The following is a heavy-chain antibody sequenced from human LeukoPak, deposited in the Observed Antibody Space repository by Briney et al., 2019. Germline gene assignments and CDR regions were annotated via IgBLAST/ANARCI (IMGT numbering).Heavy chain of an antibody. CDR2: ISGSGRRT. Sequence: GGSLRLSCAVSGITLSNYGMSWVRQAPGKGLEWVAGISGSGRRTTYADSVKGRFTIPRDNPKNTLYLQMSSLRVEDTAVYFCARRGVVIRVILVGFHKEAYYFDSWGQGALVTVSS. D-gene: IGHD3-22*01. CDR3: ARRGVVIRVILVGFHKEAYYFDS. CDR1: GITLSNYG. J-gene: IGHJ4*02. V-gene: IGHV3-23*01.